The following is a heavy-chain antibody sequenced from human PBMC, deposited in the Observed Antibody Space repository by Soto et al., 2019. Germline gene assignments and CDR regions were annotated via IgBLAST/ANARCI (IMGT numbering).Heavy chain of an antibody. J-gene: IGHJ5*02. CDR2: IIPIFGTA. CDR1: GGTFSSYA. D-gene: IGHD4-17*01. CDR3: ARVGVPGPDYGDLGWFDP. V-gene: IGHV1-69*01. Sequence: QVQLVQSGAEVKKPGSSVKVSCKASGGTFSSYAISWVRQAPGQGLEWMGGIIPIFGTANYAQKFQGRVTITADESTSTAYMELSSLRSEDTAVYYCARVGVPGPDYGDLGWFDPWGQGTLVTVSS.